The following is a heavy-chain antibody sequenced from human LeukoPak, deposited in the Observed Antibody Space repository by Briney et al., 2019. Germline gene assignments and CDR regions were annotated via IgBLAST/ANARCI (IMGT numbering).Heavy chain of an antibody. D-gene: IGHD2/OR15-2a*01. CDR1: GFSLSTSGVG. V-gene: IGHV2-5*02. J-gene: IGHJ4*02. CDR2: IYWDDDK. CDR3: APSRRVLPSLLD. Sequence: SGPTLVNPTQTLTLTCTFSGFSLSTSGVGVGWIRQPPGKALEWLALIYWDDDKRYSPSLKSRLTITKDTSKNQVVLTMTNMDPVDTAPYYRAPSRRVLPSLLDWGQGTLVTVSS.